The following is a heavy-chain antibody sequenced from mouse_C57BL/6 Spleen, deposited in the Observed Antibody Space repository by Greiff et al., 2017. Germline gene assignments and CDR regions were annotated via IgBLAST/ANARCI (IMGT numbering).Heavy chain of an antibody. CDR1: GYTFTDYN. D-gene: IGHD1-1*01. CDR2: INPNNGGT. J-gene: IGHJ1*03. Sequence: EVQLQQSGPELVKPGASVKIPCKASGYTFTDYNMDWVKQSHGKSLEWIGDINPNNGGTIYNQKFKGKATLTVDKSSSTAYMELRSLTSEDTAVYYCARSAYGSSLWYFDVWGTGTTVTVSS. V-gene: IGHV1-18*01. CDR3: ARSAYGSSLWYFDV.